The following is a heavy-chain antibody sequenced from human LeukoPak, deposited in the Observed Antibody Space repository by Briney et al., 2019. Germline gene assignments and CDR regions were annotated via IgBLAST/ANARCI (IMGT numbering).Heavy chain of an antibody. V-gene: IGHV3-11*01. CDR1: GFTLSDYY. J-gene: IGHJ4*02. D-gene: IGHD3/OR15-3a*01. CDR2: SSSSGSTI. Sequence: PGGSLRLSCAASGFTLSDYYMSWIRQAPGKGVGWVSYSSSSGSTIYYADSVKGRFAISRDNAKNSLYLQMDSLRAEDTAVYSCASRRDFIDYWGQGTLVTVSS. CDR3: ASRRDFIDY.